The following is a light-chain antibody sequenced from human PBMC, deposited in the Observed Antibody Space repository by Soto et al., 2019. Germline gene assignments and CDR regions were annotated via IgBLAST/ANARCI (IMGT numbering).Light chain of an antibody. CDR1: SRDVGGYNY. CDR2: DVR. Sequence: QSVLTQPASVSGSPGQSITISCTGTSRDVGGYNYVSWYQQHPGKAPKLMIYDVRNRPSGVSNRFSGSKSVNTASLTISRLQAEDEADYYCSSYTTISTYVFGTGTKVTV. V-gene: IGLV2-14*01. CDR3: SSYTTISTYV. J-gene: IGLJ1*01.